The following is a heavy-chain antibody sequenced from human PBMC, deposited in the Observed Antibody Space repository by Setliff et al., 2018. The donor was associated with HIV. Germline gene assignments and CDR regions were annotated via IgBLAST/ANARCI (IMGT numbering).Heavy chain of an antibody. CDR1: GYTFTDFF. CDR2: ISPHNGDK. CDR3: ARQLSNSLDL. V-gene: IGHV1-2*02. D-gene: IGHD7-27*01. J-gene: IGHJ5*02. Sequence: KVSCKASGYTFTDFFIHWVRQAPGQGLEWMGWISPHNGDKNILQRFRGRVTMTTDTSFSTAYMELSGLRSDDTAMYYCARQLSNSLDLWGQGTLVTVSS.